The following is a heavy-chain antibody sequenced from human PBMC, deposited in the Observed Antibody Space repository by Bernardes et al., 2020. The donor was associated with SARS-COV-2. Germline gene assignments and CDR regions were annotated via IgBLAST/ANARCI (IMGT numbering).Heavy chain of an antibody. CDR1: GFTFSSYW. V-gene: IGHV3-74*01. CDR3: ARGGIVVVPAAENWFDP. J-gene: IGHJ5*02. Sequence: GGSLRLSCAASGFTFSSYWMHWVRQAPGKGLVWVSRINSDGSSTSYADSVKGRFTISRDNAKNTLYLQMNSLRAEDTAVYYCARGGIVVVPAAENWFDPWGQGTLVTVS. CDR2: INSDGSST. D-gene: IGHD2-2*01.